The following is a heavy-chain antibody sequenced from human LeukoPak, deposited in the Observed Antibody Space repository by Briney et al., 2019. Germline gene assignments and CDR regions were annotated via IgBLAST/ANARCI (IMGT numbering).Heavy chain of an antibody. Sequence: GGSLTLSCAVSGFTFSSYEMKWVRQAPGEGREWVSFISGSGSTIYNADAVTGRFIITRDSAKNSLYLQMNIQRAEDTAVYYCAREPIFDRGNYYFDYWGQGTLVTVSS. CDR3: AREPIFDRGNYYFDY. CDR1: GFTFSSYE. J-gene: IGHJ4*02. D-gene: IGHD3-3*02. V-gene: IGHV3-48*03. CDR2: ISGSGSTI.